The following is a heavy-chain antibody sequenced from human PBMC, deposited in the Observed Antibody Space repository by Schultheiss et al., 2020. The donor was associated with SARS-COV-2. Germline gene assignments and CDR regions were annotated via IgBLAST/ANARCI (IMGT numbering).Heavy chain of an antibody. CDR1: GFTFSSYE. V-gene: IGHV3-48*03. D-gene: IGHD5-24*01. J-gene: IGHJ4*02. CDR3: AREAGWMAKGTAYDY. CDR2: ISSSGSTI. Sequence: GESLKISCAASGFTFSSYEMNWVRQAPGKGLEWVSYISSSGSTIYYADSVKGRFTISRDNAKNSLYLQMNSLRAEDTAVYYCAREAGWMAKGTAYDYWGQGTLVTVSS.